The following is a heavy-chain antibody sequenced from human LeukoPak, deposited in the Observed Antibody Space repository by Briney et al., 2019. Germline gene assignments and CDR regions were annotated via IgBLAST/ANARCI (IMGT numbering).Heavy chain of an antibody. CDR3: ARDRGRGGVDF. D-gene: IGHD1-26*01. J-gene: IGHJ4*02. Sequence: PSETLSLTCAVYGESFSGYYWSWIRQPPGKGLEWIGEINHSGSTNYNPSLKSRVTISVDTSKNQFSLELSSVSAADTALYYCARDRGRGGVDFWGQGTLVTVSS. V-gene: IGHV4-34*01. CDR1: GESFSGYY. CDR2: INHSGST.